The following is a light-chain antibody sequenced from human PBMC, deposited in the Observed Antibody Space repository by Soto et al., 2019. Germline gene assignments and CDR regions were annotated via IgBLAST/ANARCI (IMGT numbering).Light chain of an antibody. CDR2: EVS. CDR1: RSDIGTYNY. CDR3: SSYTVISTLV. J-gene: IGLJ1*01. V-gene: IGLV2-14*01. Sequence: QSALTQPASVSGSPGQSITISCTGTRSDIGTYNYVSWYQHHPGKAPKLIIYEVSNRPSGVSNRFSGSKSANTASLTISGLKAEDEADYYCSSYTVISTLVFGTGTKLTVL.